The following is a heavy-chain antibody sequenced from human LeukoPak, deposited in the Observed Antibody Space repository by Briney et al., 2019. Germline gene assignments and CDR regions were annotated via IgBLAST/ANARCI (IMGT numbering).Heavy chain of an antibody. CDR3: TKLLGSGYYWGVDC. V-gene: IGHV3-9*01. Sequence: PGRSLRLSCAASGFTFDDYAMHWVRQAPGKGLEWVSGISWNSGSIGYADSVKGRFTISRDNAKNSLYLQMNSLRAEDTAIYYCTKLLGSGYYWGVDCWGQGTLVTVSS. CDR1: GFTFDDYA. D-gene: IGHD3-22*01. CDR2: ISWNSGSI. J-gene: IGHJ4*02.